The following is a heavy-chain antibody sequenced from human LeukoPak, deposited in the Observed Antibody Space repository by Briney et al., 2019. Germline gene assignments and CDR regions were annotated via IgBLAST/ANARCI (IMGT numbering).Heavy chain of an antibody. CDR2: INDAGRDI. V-gene: IGHV3-74*01. J-gene: IGHJ4*02. D-gene: IGHD1-26*01. CDR3: TRIRVGAHQLEY. CDR1: GFNFSNYW. Sequence: GGSLRLSCAASGFNFSNYWMNWVRQAPGQGLVWLSRINDAGRDISYADSVKGRFTSSRDNAKNTLYLQMNSLRAEDTAVYYCTRIRVGAHQLEYWGQGTLVTVSS.